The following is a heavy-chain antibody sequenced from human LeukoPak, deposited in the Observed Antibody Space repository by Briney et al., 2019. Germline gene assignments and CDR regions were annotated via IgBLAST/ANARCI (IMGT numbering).Heavy chain of an antibody. V-gene: IGHV3-48*01. CDR1: GFTFITYS. D-gene: IGHD6-6*01. J-gene: IGHJ4*02. CDR3: ARDLQIAARQGSYFDY. Sequence: GGSLRLSCAASGFTFITYSVNWVRQAPGKGLEWVSYISSSSTTIYYADSVKGRFTISRDNAKNSLYLQMSSLRAEDTAVYYCARDLQIAARQGSYFDYWGQGTLVTVSS. CDR2: ISSSSTTI.